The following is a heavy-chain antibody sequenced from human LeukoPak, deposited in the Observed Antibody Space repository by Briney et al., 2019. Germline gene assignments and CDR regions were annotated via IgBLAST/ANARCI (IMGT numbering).Heavy chain of an antibody. V-gene: IGHV4-39*01. D-gene: IGHD6-19*01. Sequence: SETLSLTCTVSGGSISSTSYYWGWLRPPPGKGLEWIGSIYYSGSTYYNPSLKSRVTISVDTSKNQFSLKLSSVTAADTAVYYCARHGSSGWLLNNFDYWGQGILVTVSS. J-gene: IGHJ4*02. CDR3: ARHGSSGWLLNNFDY. CDR1: GGSISSTSYY. CDR2: IYYSGST.